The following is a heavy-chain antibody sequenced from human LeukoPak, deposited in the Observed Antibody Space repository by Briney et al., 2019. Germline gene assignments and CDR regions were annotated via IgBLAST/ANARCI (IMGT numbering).Heavy chain of an antibody. V-gene: IGHV4-59*01. Sequence: SETLSLTCTVSGGSISSYYWSWIRQPPGKGLECIGYIYYSGSTNYNPSLKSRVTISVDTSKNQFSLKLSSVTAADTAVYYCARDGIGSGWYYFDYWGQGTLVTVSS. J-gene: IGHJ4*02. CDR3: ARDGIGSGWYYFDY. CDR2: IYYSGST. CDR1: GGSISSYY. D-gene: IGHD6-19*01.